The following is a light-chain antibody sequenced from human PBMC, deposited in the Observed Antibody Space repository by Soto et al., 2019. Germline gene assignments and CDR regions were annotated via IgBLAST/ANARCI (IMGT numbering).Light chain of an antibody. CDR3: MQTLQTRT. V-gene: IGKV2-28*01. CDR1: QSLLHSNGYNY. CDR2: SGS. J-gene: IGKJ1*01. Sequence: DIVMTQSPLSLPVTPGEPASISCRSSQSLLHSNGYNYLDWYLQKPGQSPQLLIYSGSNRASGVPDGFSGSGSGTDFTLKISRVEAEDVGVYYCMQTLQTRTFGQGTKVDIK.